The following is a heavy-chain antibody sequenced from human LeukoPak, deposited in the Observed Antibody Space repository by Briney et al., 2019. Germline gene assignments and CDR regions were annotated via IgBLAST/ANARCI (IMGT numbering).Heavy chain of an antibody. D-gene: IGHD3-10*01. CDR1: GFTFSSYS. J-gene: IGHJ4*02. Sequence: GGSLRLSCAASGFTFSSYSMNWVRQAPGKGLEWVSSISSSSSYIYYADSVKGRFTISRDNSKNTLYLQMNSLRAEDTAVYYCAKDGALLWFGELFSYFDYWGQGTLVTVSS. V-gene: IGHV3-21*04. CDR2: ISSSSSYI. CDR3: AKDGALLWFGELFSYFDY.